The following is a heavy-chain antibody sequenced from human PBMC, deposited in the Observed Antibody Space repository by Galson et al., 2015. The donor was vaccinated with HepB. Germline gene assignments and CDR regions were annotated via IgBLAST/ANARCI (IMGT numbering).Heavy chain of an antibody. CDR3: ARDAMGRGSGSYSAFDY. V-gene: IGHV3-30-3*01. J-gene: IGHJ4*02. Sequence: SLRLSCAASGFTFNTYSMHWVRQAPGKGLEWVAAITSAGDKQYYADSVKGRFTISRDNSQNMMYLQMNSLRAEDTAVYHCARDAMGRGSGSYSAFDYWGQGTLVTVSS. CDR2: ITSAGDKQ. D-gene: IGHD1-26*01. CDR1: GFTFNTYS.